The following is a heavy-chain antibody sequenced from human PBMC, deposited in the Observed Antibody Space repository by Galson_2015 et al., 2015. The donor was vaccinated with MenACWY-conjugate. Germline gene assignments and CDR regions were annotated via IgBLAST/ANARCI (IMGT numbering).Heavy chain of an antibody. J-gene: IGHJ4*02. V-gene: IGHV4-39*07. D-gene: IGHD1-1*01. Sequence: SEPLSLTCPVSGASISSKSYSWGWVRQPPGQGLEWIGTSYSSGNTHYNPSLKSRVTISVDTSENQFSLKLTSVTTADTAVYYCSRVRGTTGTDSWGQGTLVSVSS. CDR2: SYSSGNT. CDR1: GASISSKSYS. CDR3: SRVRGTTGTDS.